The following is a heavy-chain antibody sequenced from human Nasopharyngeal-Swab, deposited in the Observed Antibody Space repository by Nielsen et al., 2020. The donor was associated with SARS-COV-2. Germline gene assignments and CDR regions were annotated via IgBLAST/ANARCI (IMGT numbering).Heavy chain of an antibody. V-gene: IGHV4-59*08. CDR2: IYYSGST. CDR3: ARQDYVRAFDI. D-gene: IGHD3-10*02. Sequence: SETLSLTCTVSDCSISSYYWSWIRQPPGKGLEWIGYIYYSGSTNYNPSLKSRVTISVDTSKNQFSLKLSSVTAADTAVYYCARQDYVRAFDIWGQGTMVTVSS. CDR1: DCSISSYY. J-gene: IGHJ3*02.